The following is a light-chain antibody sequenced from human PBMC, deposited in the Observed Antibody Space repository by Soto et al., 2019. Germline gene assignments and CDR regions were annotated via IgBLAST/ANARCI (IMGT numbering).Light chain of an antibody. CDR1: QTIGTY. J-gene: IGKJ1*01. Sequence: DIQMTQSPSSLSASVGDRVTITCRASQTIGTYLNWYHQKPGKAPNLMIYTASTLQSGVPSRFSGRGSGTDFTLTISSLQAEDVATYYCQQSYSTPQTFGQATKVEIK. CDR3: QQSYSTPQT. CDR2: TAS. V-gene: IGKV1-39*01.